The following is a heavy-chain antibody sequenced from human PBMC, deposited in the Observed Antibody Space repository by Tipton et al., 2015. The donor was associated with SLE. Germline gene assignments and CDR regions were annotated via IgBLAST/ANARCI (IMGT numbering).Heavy chain of an antibody. J-gene: IGHJ6*02. D-gene: IGHD5-24*01. CDR2: ISSGGSYI. V-gene: IGHV3-21*01. CDR1: GFTFSDYT. CDR3: ARAGDGYNYYYYGMDV. Sequence: SLRLSCAASGFTFSDYTVNWVRQAPGKGLEWVSSISSGGSYIYYADSVKGRFTISRDNAKNSLYLQMNSLRAEDTAVYYCARAGDGYNYYYYGMDVWGQGTTVTVSS.